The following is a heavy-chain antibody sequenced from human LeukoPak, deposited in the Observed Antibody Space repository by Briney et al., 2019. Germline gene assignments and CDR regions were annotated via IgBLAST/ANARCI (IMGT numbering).Heavy chain of an antibody. V-gene: IGHV3-23*01. CDR1: GFTFSSYA. Sequence: GGSLRLSCAASGFTFSSYAMSWVRQAPGKGLEWVSAISGSGGSTYYADSVKGRFTISRDNSKNTLYLQMNSLRAEDTAVYYCARDPFYKYWSGHPDYFDYWGQGTLVTVSS. CDR2: ISGSGGST. J-gene: IGHJ4*02. CDR3: ARDPFYKYWSGHPDYFDY. D-gene: IGHD3-3*01.